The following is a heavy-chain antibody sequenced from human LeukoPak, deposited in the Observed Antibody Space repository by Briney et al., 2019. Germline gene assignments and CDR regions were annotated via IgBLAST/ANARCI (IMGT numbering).Heavy chain of an antibody. CDR3: ARDKWVT. D-gene: IGHD5-18*01. Sequence: GGSLRLSCAASGFTVSSNYMSWVRQAPGKGLEWVSVIYSGDNTYYADSVKGRFTITRDNSNNTLYLQMNSLRAEDTAVYYCARDKWVTWGQGTLVTVSS. CDR2: IYSGDNT. V-gene: IGHV3-66*01. J-gene: IGHJ4*02. CDR1: GFTVSSNY.